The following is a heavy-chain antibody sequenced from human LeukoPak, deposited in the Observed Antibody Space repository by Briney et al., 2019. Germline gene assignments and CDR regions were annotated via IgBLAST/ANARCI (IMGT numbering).Heavy chain of an antibody. CDR3: ARGYYDFWSGYSPDAFDI. V-gene: IGHV4-59*08. D-gene: IGHD3-3*01. Sequence: PSETLSLTRTVSGGSISSYYWSWIRQPPGKGLEWIGYIYYSGSTNYNPSLKSRVTISVDTSKNQFSLKLSSVTAADTAVYYCARGYYDFWSGYSPDAFDIWGQGTMVTVSS. CDR1: GGSISSYY. J-gene: IGHJ3*02. CDR2: IYYSGST.